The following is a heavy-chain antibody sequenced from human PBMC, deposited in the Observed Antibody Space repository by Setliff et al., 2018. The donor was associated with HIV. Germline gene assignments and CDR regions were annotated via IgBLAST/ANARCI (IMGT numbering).Heavy chain of an antibody. D-gene: IGHD3-3*01. Sequence: SETLSLTCAVYGGSFSGYYWSWIRQPPGKGLEWLGEINHSGSTAYNLALESRVSMSIDTSKNQFSLKLTSVTAADTAIYYCARGRDYTGSWFRPFYLDFWGHGKLVTVSS. CDR1: GGSFSGYY. CDR2: INHSGST. J-gene: IGHJ4*01. CDR3: ARGRDYTGSWFRPFYLDF. V-gene: IGHV4-34*01.